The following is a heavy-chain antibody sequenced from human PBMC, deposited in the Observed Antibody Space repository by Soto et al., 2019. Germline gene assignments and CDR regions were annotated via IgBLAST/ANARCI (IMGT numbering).Heavy chain of an antibody. V-gene: IGHV1-46*01. CDR1: GYTFTSYY. J-gene: IGHJ4*02. CDR3: ARYHQGLSPLLWFGEPKWAFDY. Sequence: AASVKVSCKASGYTFTSYYMHWVRQAPGQGLEWMGIINPSGGSTSYAQKFQGRVTMTRDTSTSTVYMELSSLRSEDTAVYYCARYHQGLSPLLWFGEPKWAFDYWGQGTLVTVSS. D-gene: IGHD3-10*01. CDR2: INPSGGST.